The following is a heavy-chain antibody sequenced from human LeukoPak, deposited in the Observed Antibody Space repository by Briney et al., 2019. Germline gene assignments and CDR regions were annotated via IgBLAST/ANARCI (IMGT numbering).Heavy chain of an antibody. J-gene: IGHJ5*02. V-gene: IGHV4-59*01. D-gene: IGHD1-26*01. Sequence: SETLSLTCTVSGGSISSYYWSWIRQPPGKGLEWIGYIYYSGSTNYNPSLKSRVTISVGTSKNQFSLKLSSVTAADTAVYYCARGKGIVGATIDHWGQGTLVTVSS. CDR1: GGSISSYY. CDR3: ARGKGIVGATIDH. CDR2: IYYSGST.